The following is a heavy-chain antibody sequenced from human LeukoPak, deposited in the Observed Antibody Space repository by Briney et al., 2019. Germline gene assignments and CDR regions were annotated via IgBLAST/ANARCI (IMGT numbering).Heavy chain of an antibody. D-gene: IGHD6-19*01. J-gene: IGHJ6*02. CDR2: ISAYNGNT. CDR3: ARDSIAVAGEDGMDV. CDR1: GYTFTSYG. V-gene: IGHV1-18*01. Sequence: ASVKVSRKASGYTFTSYGISWVRQAPGQGLEWMGWISAYNGNTNYAQKLQGRVTMTTDTSTSTAYMELRSLRSDDTAVYYCARDSIAVAGEDGMDVWGQGTTVTVSS.